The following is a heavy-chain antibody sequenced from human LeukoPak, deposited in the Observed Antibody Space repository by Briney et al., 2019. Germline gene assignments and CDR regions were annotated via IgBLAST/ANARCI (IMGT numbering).Heavy chain of an antibody. CDR1: GYTFTAYY. CDR3: ASALDYDSTFDL. V-gene: IGHV1-2*02. Sequence: ASVKVSCKASGYTFTAYYMHWVRQAPGQGLEWMGWINPNTGGTNYAQKFQGRDTMTRDTSISTAYMELSRLKSDDTAVYYCASALDYDSTFDLWGRGTLVTVSS. J-gene: IGHJ2*01. CDR2: INPNTGGT. D-gene: IGHD3-22*01.